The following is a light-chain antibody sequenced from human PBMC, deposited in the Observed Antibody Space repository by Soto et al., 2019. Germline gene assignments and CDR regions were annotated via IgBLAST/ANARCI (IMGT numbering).Light chain of an antibody. V-gene: IGKV1-6*01. CDR1: QGIGSD. CDR2: DAS. CDR3: LQDRSYPYT. J-gene: IGKJ2*01. Sequence: AIQMTQSPSSLSASAGDRVTIACRASQGIGSDLGWYQQKAGKAPKLLIYDASSLQSGVPSRFSGSGSGTDFTLTISSLQPGDFATYYCLQDRSYPYTFGQGTTLEIK.